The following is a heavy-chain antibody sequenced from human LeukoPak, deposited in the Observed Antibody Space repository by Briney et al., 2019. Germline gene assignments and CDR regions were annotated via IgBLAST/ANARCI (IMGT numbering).Heavy chain of an antibody. J-gene: IGHJ5*02. V-gene: IGHV4-34*01. CDR1: GGSFSGYY. Sequence: SETLSLTCAVYGGSFSGYYWSWIRQPPGKGLEWIGEINHSGSTNYNPSLKSRVTISVDTSKNQFSLKLSSVTAADTAVYYCARLLCRYCSSPRFDPWGQGTLVTVSS. CDR3: ARLLCRYCSSPRFDP. D-gene: IGHD2-2*01. CDR2: INHSGST.